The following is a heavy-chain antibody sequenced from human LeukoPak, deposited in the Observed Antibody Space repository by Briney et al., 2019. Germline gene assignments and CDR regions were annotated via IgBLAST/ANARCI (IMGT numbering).Heavy chain of an antibody. V-gene: IGHV1-69*04. CDR1: GGTFSSYA. CDR2: IIPILGIA. D-gene: IGHD1-1*01. Sequence: GASVEVSCKASGGTFSSYAISWVRQAPGQGLEWMGRIIPILGIANYAQKFQGRVTITADKSTSTAYMELSSLRSEDTAVYYCARGWRWDYFDYWGQGTLVTVSS. J-gene: IGHJ4*02. CDR3: ARGWRWDYFDY.